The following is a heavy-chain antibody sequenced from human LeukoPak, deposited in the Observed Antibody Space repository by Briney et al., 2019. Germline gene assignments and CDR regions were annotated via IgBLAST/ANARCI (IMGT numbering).Heavy chain of an antibody. D-gene: IGHD3-22*01. Sequence: ASVKVSCKASGYTFTAYYIHWVRQAPGQGLEWMGWFNPNSGGTNYAQEFQGRVTMTRDTSISTAYMELSRLRSDDTAVYYCASRSYDSSGYSYYYYYYGMDVWGQGTTVTVSS. CDR3: ASRSYDSSGYSYYYYYYGMDV. CDR2: FNPNSGGT. J-gene: IGHJ6*02. CDR1: GYTFTAYY. V-gene: IGHV1-2*02.